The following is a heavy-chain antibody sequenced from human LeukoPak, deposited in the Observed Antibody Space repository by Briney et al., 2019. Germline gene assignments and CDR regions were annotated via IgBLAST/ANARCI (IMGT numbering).Heavy chain of an antibody. V-gene: IGHV1-46*01. J-gene: IGHJ4*02. CDR3: ARDTKVVPAATDSFDY. CDR2: INPSGGST. D-gene: IGHD2-2*01. Sequence: ASVKVSCTASGYTFTSYYMHWVRQAPGQGLEWMGIINPSGGSTSYAQKFQGRVTMTRDTSTSTVYMELSSLRSEDTAMYYCARDTKVVPAATDSFDYWGQGTLVTVSS. CDR1: GYTFTSYY.